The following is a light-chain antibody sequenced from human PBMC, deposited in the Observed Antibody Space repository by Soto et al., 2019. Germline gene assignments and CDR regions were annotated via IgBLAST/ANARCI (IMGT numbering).Light chain of an antibody. Sequence: EIVLTQSPATLSLSPGERATLSCRASQSVSSYLAWYQQKAGQAPRLLIYDASNRATGFPARFSGSGSGTDFTLTISSLEPEDFAVYYCQQRSNWPPVFTFGPGTKVDIK. CDR2: DAS. CDR1: QSVSSY. V-gene: IGKV3-11*01. J-gene: IGKJ3*01. CDR3: QQRSNWPPVFT.